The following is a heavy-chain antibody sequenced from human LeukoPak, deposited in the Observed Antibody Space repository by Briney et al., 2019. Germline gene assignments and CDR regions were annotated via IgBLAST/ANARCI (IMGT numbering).Heavy chain of an antibody. CDR1: GFNFRDYG. Sequence: GGSLRLSCEASGFNFRDYGMSWVRQAPGKGLEWVANIKPDGSDKAYVDPVKGRFTISRDNTKNSLYLQMSSLRAEDTAVYYCARAMTWGQGTLVSVSS. V-gene: IGHV3-7*01. CDR2: IKPDGSDK. CDR3: ARAMT. J-gene: IGHJ5*02.